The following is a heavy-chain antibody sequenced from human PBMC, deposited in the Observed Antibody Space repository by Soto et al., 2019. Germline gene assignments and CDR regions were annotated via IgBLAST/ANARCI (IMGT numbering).Heavy chain of an antibody. J-gene: IGHJ4*02. CDR2: ISYDGSIK. V-gene: IGHV3-30-3*01. D-gene: IGHD4-17*01. CDR3: ASDFYGDYVDPRDLPHPGW. CDR1: GFTFSSYA. Sequence: QVQLVESGGGVVQPGRSLRLSCAASGFTFSSYAMHWVRQAPGKGLEWVAVISYDGSIKYSADSVKGRFTISRDNSNNTPYMKVTTPRTADTAVYCCASDFYGDYVDPRDLPHPGWWGQGTLVTVSS.